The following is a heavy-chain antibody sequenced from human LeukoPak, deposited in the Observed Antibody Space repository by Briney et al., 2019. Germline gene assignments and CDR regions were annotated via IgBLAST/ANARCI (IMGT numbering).Heavy chain of an antibody. CDR3: ASRGGYYDSSGYRYFDS. D-gene: IGHD3-22*01. J-gene: IGHJ4*02. CDR2: IYYSGST. CDR1: GGSISSGGYY. V-gene: IGHV4-31*03. Sequence: SETLSLTCTVSGGSISSGGYYWSWIRQHPGKGLEWIGYIYYSGSTYYNPSLKSRVTISVDTSKNQFSLKLSSVTAADTAVYYCASRGGYYDSSGYRYFDSWGQGTLVTVSS.